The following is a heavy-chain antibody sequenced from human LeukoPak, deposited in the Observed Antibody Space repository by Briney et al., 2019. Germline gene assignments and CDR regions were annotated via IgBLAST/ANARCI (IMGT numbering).Heavy chain of an antibody. D-gene: IGHD3-3*01. Sequence: GRSLRLSCAASGFNLRTHATHWVRQAPGKGLEWVAVTSFDGSQTYYGDSVKGRFTIYRDNSKNTLYLQMNSLRPEDTAVYYCAGTPGVGGWTWYYLYGLNVWGRGTTVAVSS. V-gene: IGHV3-30*04. J-gene: IGHJ6*02. CDR3: AGTPGVGGWTWYYLYGLNV. CDR2: TSFDGSQT. CDR1: GFNLRTHA.